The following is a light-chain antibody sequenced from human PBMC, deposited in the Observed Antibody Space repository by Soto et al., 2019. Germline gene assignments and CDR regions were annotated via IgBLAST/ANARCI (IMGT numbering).Light chain of an antibody. V-gene: IGKV2-30*02. Sequence: DVVMTQSPRSLPVTLGQPASISCRSNQSLVHSDGIAYFSWFQQRPGRSPRRLIYKVSNRDSGVPARFSGSGSGTDFALKISRVEAEDVGVYYCMQGTHWPITFGQGTKVDIK. CDR2: KVS. J-gene: IGKJ1*01. CDR1: QSLVHSDGIAY. CDR3: MQGTHWPIT.